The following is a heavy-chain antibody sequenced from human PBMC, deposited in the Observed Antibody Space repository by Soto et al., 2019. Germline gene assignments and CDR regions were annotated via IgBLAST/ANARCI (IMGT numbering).Heavy chain of an antibody. CDR3: ARGGYSSAGGMFDWLMGGMDV. V-gene: IGHV1-69*12. CDR1: GGTFSSYA. CDR2: IIPIFGTA. Sequence: QVQLVQSGAEVKKPGSSVKVSCKASGGTFSSYAISWVRQAPGQGLEWMGGIIPIFGTANYAQKFQGRVTITADESTSTAYMELSSLRSEDTAVYYCARGGYSSAGGMFDWLMGGMDVWGQGTTVTVSS. D-gene: IGHD5-18*01. J-gene: IGHJ6*02.